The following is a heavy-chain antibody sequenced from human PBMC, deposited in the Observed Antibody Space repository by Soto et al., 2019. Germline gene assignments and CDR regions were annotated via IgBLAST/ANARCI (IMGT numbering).Heavy chain of an antibody. CDR3: ARGKYSSSWYPFDY. CDR2: ISAYDCNT. Sequence: ASVKVSCKASGYTFTSYGISWVRQAPGQGLEWKGWISAYDCNTNYAQKLQGRVTMTTDTSTSTAYMELRSLRSYDTAVYYCARGKYSSSWYPFDYWGQGTLVTVSS. V-gene: IGHV1-18*01. J-gene: IGHJ4*02. CDR1: GYTFTSYG. D-gene: IGHD6-13*01.